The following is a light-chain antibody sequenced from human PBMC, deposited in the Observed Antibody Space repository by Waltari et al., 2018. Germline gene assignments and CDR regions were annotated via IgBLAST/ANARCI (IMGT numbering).Light chain of an antibody. CDR1: NSGSKS. J-gene: IGLJ2*01. CDR2: DDS. Sequence: SYVLTQPPSVSVAPGQTARITCGGNNSGSKSVHWYQQKPGQAPVLVVYDDSDRPSGIPERFSGSNSGNTATLTISRVEAGDEADDYCQVWDSSSDPVVFGGGTKLTVL. V-gene: IGLV3-21*02. CDR3: QVWDSSSDPVV.